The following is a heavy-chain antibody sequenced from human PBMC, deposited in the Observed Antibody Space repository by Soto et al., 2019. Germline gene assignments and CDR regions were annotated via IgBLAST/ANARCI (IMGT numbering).Heavy chain of an antibody. V-gene: IGHV3-33*01. D-gene: IGHD3-16*02. CDR3: ARDRGYSAFDI. CDR1: GFTFSSYG. J-gene: IGHJ3*02. Sequence: GGSLRLSCAASGFTFSSYGMHWVRQAPGKGLGWVAVIWYDGSNKYYADSVKGRFTISRDNSKNTLYLQMNSLRAEDTAVYYCARDRGYSAFDIWGQGTMVTVSS. CDR2: IWYDGSNK.